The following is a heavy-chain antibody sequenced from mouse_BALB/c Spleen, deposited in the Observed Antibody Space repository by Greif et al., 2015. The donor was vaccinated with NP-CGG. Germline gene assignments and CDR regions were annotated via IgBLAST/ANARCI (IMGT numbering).Heavy chain of an antibody. Sequence: DVKLQESGPGLVKPSQSLSLTCTVTGYSITSDYAWNWIRQFPGNKLEWMGYISYSGSTSYNPSLKSRISITRDTSKNQFFLQLNSVTTEDTATYYCARGRTFDYWGQGTTLTVSS. J-gene: IGHJ2*01. CDR3: ARGRTFDY. CDR2: ISYSGST. CDR1: GYSITSDYA. V-gene: IGHV3-2*02.